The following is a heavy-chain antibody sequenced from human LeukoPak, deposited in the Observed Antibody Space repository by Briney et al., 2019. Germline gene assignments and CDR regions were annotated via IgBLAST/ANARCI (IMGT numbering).Heavy chain of an antibody. V-gene: IGHV3-23*01. CDR1: GFTFSSYA. CDR2: VSDSGGGA. J-gene: IGHJ4*02. D-gene: IGHD6-13*01. Sequence: GGSLRLSCAASGFTFSSYAMNWVRQAPGKGLEWVSSVSDSGGGAYYADSVKGRFTISRDDSTNSLYLQMNSLRAEDTAVYYCARDLIAAAGIYFDYWGQGTLVTVSS. CDR3: ARDLIAAAGIYFDY.